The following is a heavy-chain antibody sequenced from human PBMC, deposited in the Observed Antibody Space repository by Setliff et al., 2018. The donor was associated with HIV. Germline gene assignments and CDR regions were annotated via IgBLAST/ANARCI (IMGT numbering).Heavy chain of an antibody. CDR2: IHTSGST. Sequence: SETLSLTCTVSGGSMNENHWSWLRQSPGKGLEWIAYIHTSGSTYFNPSFISRVTISIDSSKNQFSLKLMSLTAADTAVYYCARTGHAFDIWGRGTMVT. J-gene: IGHJ3*02. CDR3: ARTGHAFDI. CDR1: GGSMNENH. V-gene: IGHV4-4*08.